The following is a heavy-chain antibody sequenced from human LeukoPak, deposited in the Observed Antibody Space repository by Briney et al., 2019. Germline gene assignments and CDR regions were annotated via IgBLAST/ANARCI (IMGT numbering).Heavy chain of an antibody. CDR1: GFTFSSYG. CDR2: IWYDGSNK. CDR3: AKDPFTMIVDWFDP. Sequence: PGGSLRLSCAASGFTFSSYGMHWVRQAPGKGLEWVAVIWYDGSNKYYADSVKGRFTISRDNSKNTLYLQMNSLRAEDTAVYYCAKDPFTMIVDWFDPWGQGTLVTVSS. D-gene: IGHD3-22*01. J-gene: IGHJ5*02. V-gene: IGHV3-33*06.